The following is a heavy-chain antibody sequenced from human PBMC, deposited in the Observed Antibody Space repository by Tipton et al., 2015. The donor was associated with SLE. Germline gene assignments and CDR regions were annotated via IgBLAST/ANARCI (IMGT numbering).Heavy chain of an antibody. V-gene: IGHV3-9*01. CDR3: ALGYSSGGRDYYYYGMDV. D-gene: IGHD6-19*01. CDR2: ISWNSGSI. J-gene: IGHJ6*02. Sequence: RSLRLSCAASGFTFDDYAMHWVRQAPGKGLEWVSGISWNSGSIGYADSVKGRFTISRDNAKNSLYLQMNSLRAEDTALYYCALGYSSGGRDYYYYGMDVWGQGTTVTVSS. CDR1: GFTFDDYA.